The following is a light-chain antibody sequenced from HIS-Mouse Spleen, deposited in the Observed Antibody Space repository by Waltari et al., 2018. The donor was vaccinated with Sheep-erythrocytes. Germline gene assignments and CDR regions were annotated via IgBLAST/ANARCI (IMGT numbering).Light chain of an antibody. J-gene: IGLJ1*01. V-gene: IGLV2-11*01. Sequence: QSALTQPRSVSGSPGQSVTISCTGTSSDVGGYNYVSWYQQHPGKAPKLMSYDVRKRPSGVPDRFSGSKSGNTASLTISELQAEDEADYYCCSYAGSYNHVFATGTKVTVL. CDR1: SSDVGGYNY. CDR2: DVR. CDR3: CSYAGSYNHV.